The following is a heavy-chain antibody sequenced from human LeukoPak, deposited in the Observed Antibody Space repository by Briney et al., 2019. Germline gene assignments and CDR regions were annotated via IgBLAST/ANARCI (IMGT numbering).Heavy chain of an antibody. CDR2: IKVDGSEK. J-gene: IGHJ3*02. CDR3: ARVYSGLLWFGELLRDAFDI. V-gene: IGHV3-7*03. Sequence: GGSLRLSCAASGFTFSNYWMSWVRQAPGKGLEWVANIKVDGSEKYYLDSVKGRFTISRDNAKNSVYLQMNSLRTEDTAVYYCARVYSGLLWFGELLRDAFDIWGQGTMVTVSS. CDR1: GFTFSNYW. D-gene: IGHD3-10*01.